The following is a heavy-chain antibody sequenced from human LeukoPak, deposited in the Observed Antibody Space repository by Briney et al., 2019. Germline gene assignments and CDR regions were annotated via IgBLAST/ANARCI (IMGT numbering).Heavy chain of an antibody. CDR3: AREVTGDDYYDSSGYYPIDY. CDR2: IWYDGSNK. V-gene: IGHV3-33*01. D-gene: IGHD3-22*01. CDR1: GFTFSSYG. Sequence: GRSLRLSCAASGFTFSSYGMHWVRQAPGKGLEWVAVIWYDGSNKYYADSVKGRFTISRDNSKNTLYLQMNSLRAEDTAVYYCAREVTGDDYYDSSGYYPIDYWGQGTLVTVSS. J-gene: IGHJ4*02.